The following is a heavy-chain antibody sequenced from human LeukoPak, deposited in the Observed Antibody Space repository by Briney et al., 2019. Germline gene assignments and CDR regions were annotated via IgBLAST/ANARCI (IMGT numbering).Heavy chain of an antibody. Sequence: ASVKVSCKASGYSFVGYGITWVRQAPGQGLEWMGWISAYNGNTNYAQKLQGRVTMTTDTSTSTAYMELRSLRSDDTAVYYCARRIAAAAVGVDYWGQGTLVTVSS. CDR1: GYSFVGYG. D-gene: IGHD6-6*01. CDR3: ARRIAAAAVGVDY. J-gene: IGHJ4*02. V-gene: IGHV1-18*01. CDR2: ISAYNGNT.